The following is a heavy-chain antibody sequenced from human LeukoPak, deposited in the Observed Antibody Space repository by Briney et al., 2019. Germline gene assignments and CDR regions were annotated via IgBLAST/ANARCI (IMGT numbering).Heavy chain of an antibody. V-gene: IGHV3-23*01. J-gene: IGHJ4*02. CDR3: AKRDYPESTHHYPLFDY. D-gene: IGHD2/OR15-2a*01. Sequence: GGSLRLSCAASGFTFNNYAMAWVRQAPGKGLEWVSGITGNGDKIYYADSVKGRFTISRDNSKNTLYLQMNSLRGEDTAVYYCAKRDYPESTHHYPLFDYWGQGTLVTVSS. CDR1: GFTFNNYA. CDR2: ITGNGDKI.